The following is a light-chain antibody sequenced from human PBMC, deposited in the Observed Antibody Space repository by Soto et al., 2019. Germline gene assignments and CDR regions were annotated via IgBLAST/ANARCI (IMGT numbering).Light chain of an antibody. J-gene: IGLJ2*01. Sequence: QAVVTQPPSASGTPGQRVTISCSGSRSNIGSQVVSWFQHLPGTAPKVLINNNNERPSGVPDRISGSKSGTSASLAISGLQSEDEADYYCAAWDDSLSGVVFGGGTKLTVL. CDR1: RSNIGSQV. V-gene: IGLV1-44*01. CDR2: NNN. CDR3: AAWDDSLSGVV.